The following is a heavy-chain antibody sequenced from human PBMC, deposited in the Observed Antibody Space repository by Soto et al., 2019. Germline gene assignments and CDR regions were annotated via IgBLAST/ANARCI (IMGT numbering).Heavy chain of an antibody. CDR3: ARLSPYDSGSYSFRYNWFHP. Sequence: ASVKVSCKASGYTFTGYYMHWVRQAPGQGLEWMGWINPNSGGTNYAQKFQGWVTMTRDTSISTAYMELSRLRHDDTAMYFCARLSPYDSGSYSFRYNWFHPWGQGTLVTVSS. J-gene: IGHJ5*02. V-gene: IGHV1-2*04. D-gene: IGHD3-10*01. CDR1: GYTFTGYY. CDR2: INPNSGGT.